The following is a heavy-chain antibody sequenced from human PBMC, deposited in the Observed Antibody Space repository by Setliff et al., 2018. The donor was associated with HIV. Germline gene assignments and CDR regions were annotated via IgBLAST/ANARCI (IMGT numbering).Heavy chain of an antibody. J-gene: IGHJ2*01. CDR1: GGSIRSGSYY. D-gene: IGHD1-26*01. CDR2: IYSTGST. CDR3: ARAAYSGTYVWEPATDL. V-gene: IGHV4-61*09. Sequence: KPSETLSLTCSVSGGSIRSGSYYWSWIRQPAGKGLEWIGHIYSTGSTRYNPSLESRLTILVDTSRNQFSLKLNSVTAADTAVYYCARAAYSGTYVWEPATDLWGRGTLVTVSS.